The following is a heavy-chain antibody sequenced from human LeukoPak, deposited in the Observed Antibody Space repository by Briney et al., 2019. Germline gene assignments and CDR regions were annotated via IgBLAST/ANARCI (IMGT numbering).Heavy chain of an antibody. CDR3: AKDWPTSRGNNWFDS. J-gene: IGHJ5*01. CDR2: ISGAGENT. V-gene: IGHV3-23*01. D-gene: IGHD3-10*01. Sequence: GGSLRLSCAASGFTFSNYLIHWVRQAPGKGLEWVSAISGAGENTYYADSVKGRFTISRDNSKNTLYLQMNSLRVDDAAVYYCAKDWPTSRGNNWFDSWGQGTLVAVSS. CDR1: GFTFSNYL.